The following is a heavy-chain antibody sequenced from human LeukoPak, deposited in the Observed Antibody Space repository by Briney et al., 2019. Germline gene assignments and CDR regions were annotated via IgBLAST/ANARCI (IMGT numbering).Heavy chain of an antibody. CDR1: GFPFSIYE. CDR3: ALLAVASDFDY. J-gene: IGHJ4*02. V-gene: IGHV3-48*03. Sequence: GGSLRLSCAVSGFPFSIYEMNWVRQAPGKGLEWVSNIGSSGTTIYYADSVKGRFSISRDDAKNSLYLQMNSLRVEDTAVYYCALLAVASDFDYWGQGALVTVSS. CDR2: IGSSGTTI. D-gene: IGHD6-19*01.